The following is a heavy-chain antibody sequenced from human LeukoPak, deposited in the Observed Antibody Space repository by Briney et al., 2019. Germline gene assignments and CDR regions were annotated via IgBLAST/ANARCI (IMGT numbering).Heavy chain of an antibody. D-gene: IGHD2-2*01. CDR1: GYTFTIYG. J-gene: IGHJ4*02. Sequence: ASVKVSCKASGYTFTIYGFSWVRQAPGQGLEWMGVINPSDGTRNYAQKFQGRVTMTRDMSTSTVYMDLSSLRSEDTAVYYCAREQGSTGYFEYWGQGTLVTVSS. V-gene: IGHV1-46*01. CDR2: INPSDGTR. CDR3: AREQGSTGYFEY.